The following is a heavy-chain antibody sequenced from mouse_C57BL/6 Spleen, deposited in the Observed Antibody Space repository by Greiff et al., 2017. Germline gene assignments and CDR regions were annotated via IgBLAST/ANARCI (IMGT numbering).Heavy chain of an antibody. D-gene: IGHD2-1*01. CDR1: GFSLTDYG. J-gene: IGHJ3*01. CDR3: SYGNYPDWFAY. V-gene: IGHV2-5*01. CDR2: IWRGGST. Sequence: QVQLKQSGPGLVQPSQSLSITCTASGFSLTDYGVHWVRQSPGKGLEWLGVIWRGGSTDYYAAFMYSLSITKDNSKSQVFFKMNSLRADDTAIYYCSYGNYPDWFAYWGQGTLVTVSA.